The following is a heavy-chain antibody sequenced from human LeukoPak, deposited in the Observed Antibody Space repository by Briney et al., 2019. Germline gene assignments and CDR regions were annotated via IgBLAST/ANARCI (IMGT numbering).Heavy chain of an antibody. V-gene: IGHV3-74*01. CDR2: INYDGTTT. CDR3: ARRDAFDN. J-gene: IGHJ3*02. Sequence: GGSLRLSSVASGFSFRDFWMDWVRQAPGKGLVWVSRINYDGTTTGYADSVKGRFTISRDNAKNPRSQHMQSLRAAVTDVYSCARRDAFDNWGQGTMVTASS. CDR1: GFSFRDFW.